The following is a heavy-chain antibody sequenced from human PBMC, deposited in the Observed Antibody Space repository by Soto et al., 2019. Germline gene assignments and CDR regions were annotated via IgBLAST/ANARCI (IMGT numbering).Heavy chain of an antibody. V-gene: IGHV3-23*01. Sequence: GGSLRLSCAASGFTFSNYAMNWFRQAPGKGLEWVSTITGTDGSTYYADFVKGRFTVSRDNSKNTLFLQMNSLRADDTAVYYCARVLFTATTAVDYWGQGTLVTVSS. D-gene: IGHD4-17*01. CDR1: GFTFSNYA. CDR2: ITGTDGST. J-gene: IGHJ4*02. CDR3: ARVLFTATTAVDY.